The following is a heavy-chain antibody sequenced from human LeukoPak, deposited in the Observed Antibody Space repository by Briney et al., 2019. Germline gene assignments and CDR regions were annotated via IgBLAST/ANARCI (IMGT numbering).Heavy chain of an antibody. J-gene: IGHJ4*02. Sequence: GGSLRLSCAASGFTFSSYAMGWVRQAPGKGLEWVSAISGSGGSTYYADSVKGRFTISRDNSKNTLYRQMNSLRAEDTAVYYCAKAVYGGKQDYWGQGTLVTVSS. CDR3: AKAVYGGKQDY. CDR2: ISGSGGST. D-gene: IGHD4-23*01. V-gene: IGHV3-23*01. CDR1: GFTFSSYA.